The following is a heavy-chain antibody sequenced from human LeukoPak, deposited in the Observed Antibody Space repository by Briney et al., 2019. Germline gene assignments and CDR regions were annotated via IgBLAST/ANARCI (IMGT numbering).Heavy chain of an antibody. CDR3: ARGITIFGVVIFHYYGMDV. V-gene: IGHV4-31*03. Sequence: SETLSLTCTVSGGSISSGGYYWSWIRQHPGKGLEWIGYIYYSGSTYYNPSLKSRVTISVDTSKNQFSLKLSSVTAADTAVYYCARGITIFGVVIFHYYGMDVWGQGTTVTVSS. J-gene: IGHJ6*02. CDR1: GGSISSGGYY. CDR2: IYYSGST. D-gene: IGHD3-3*01.